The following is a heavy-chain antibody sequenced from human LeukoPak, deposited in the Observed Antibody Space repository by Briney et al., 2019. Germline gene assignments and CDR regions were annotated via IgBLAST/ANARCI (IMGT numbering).Heavy chain of an antibody. CDR1: GYTFTSYA. CDR2: INAGNGNT. J-gene: IGHJ4*02. Sequence: ASVKVSCKASGYTFTSYAMHWVRQAPGQRLEWMGWINAGNGNTKYSQKFQGRVTITRDTSASTAYMELSSLRSEDTAVYYCARDFCGDCSARYYFDHWGQGTLVTVSS. V-gene: IGHV1-3*01. D-gene: IGHD2-21*02. CDR3: ARDFCGDCSARYYFDH.